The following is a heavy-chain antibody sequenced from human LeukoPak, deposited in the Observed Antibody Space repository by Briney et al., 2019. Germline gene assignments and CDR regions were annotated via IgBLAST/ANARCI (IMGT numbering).Heavy chain of an antibody. J-gene: IGHJ4*02. CDR1: GFTFSSYA. D-gene: IGHD6-13*01. Sequence: PGGSLRLSCAASGFTFSSYAMSWVSQAPGKGLEWVSAISGSGGSTYYADSVKGRFTISRDNSKNTLYLQMNSLRAEDTAVYYCAKGGSKVAAAITFDYWGQGTLVTVSS. CDR3: AKGGSKVAAAITFDY. CDR2: ISGSGGST. V-gene: IGHV3-23*01.